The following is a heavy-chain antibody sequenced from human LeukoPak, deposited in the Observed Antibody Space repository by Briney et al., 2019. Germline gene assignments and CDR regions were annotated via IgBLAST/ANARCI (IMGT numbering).Heavy chain of an antibody. D-gene: IGHD3-22*01. Sequence: GGTLRLSCAASGFTFSSYEMNWVRQAPRKGLEWGSYISSSGSTIYCADSVKGRFSISRDNAKNSLYLQMNSLRAEDTAVYYCARDRSSYYDSSGYYLFDYWGQGTLVTVSS. CDR1: GFTFSSYE. CDR3: ARDRSSYYDSSGYYLFDY. J-gene: IGHJ4*02. CDR2: ISSSGSTI. V-gene: IGHV3-48*03.